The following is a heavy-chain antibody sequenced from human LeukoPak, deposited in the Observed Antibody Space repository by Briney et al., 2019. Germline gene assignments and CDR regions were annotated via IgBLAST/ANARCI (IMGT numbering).Heavy chain of an antibody. CDR1: GGSISTYY. Sequence: SETLSLTCTVSGGSISTYYWNWIRQPPGKGLEWIGYIYHSGSTNYNPSLQSRVTISVDTPKNQLSLNLNSVTAADTAVYYCARGGAARLHFQNWGQGTLVTVSS. CDR3: ARGGAARLHFQN. J-gene: IGHJ1*01. CDR2: IYHSGST. V-gene: IGHV4-59*01. D-gene: IGHD6-6*01.